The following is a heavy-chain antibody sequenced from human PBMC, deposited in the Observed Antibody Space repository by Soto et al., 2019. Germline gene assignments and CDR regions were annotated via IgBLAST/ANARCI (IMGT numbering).Heavy chain of an antibody. CDR1: GGSISSYY. Sequence: SETLSLTCTVSGGSISSYYWSWIRQPPGKGLEWIGYIYYSGSTFYNPSLKGRVSVSIDTSKKQFSLKMISVTATDKAVYYCARGIYEGGSGYYLDVWGKGNLVTVSS. J-gene: IGHJ4*02. CDR3: ARGIYEGGSGYYLDV. D-gene: IGHD3-22*01. V-gene: IGHV4-59*04. CDR2: IYYSGST.